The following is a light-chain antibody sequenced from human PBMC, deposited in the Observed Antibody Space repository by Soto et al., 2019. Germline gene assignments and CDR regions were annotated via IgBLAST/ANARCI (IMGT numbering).Light chain of an antibody. CDR2: DAS. Sequence: EIVLTQSPATLSLSPGERATLSCRASQSVSSYLAWYQQKPGQAPRLLIYDASNRATGIPARFIGSGSGTDFTRTISSLEAEDFAVYYCQQPYTFGQGTKLEIK. V-gene: IGKV3-11*01. J-gene: IGKJ2*01. CDR3: QQPYT. CDR1: QSVSSY.